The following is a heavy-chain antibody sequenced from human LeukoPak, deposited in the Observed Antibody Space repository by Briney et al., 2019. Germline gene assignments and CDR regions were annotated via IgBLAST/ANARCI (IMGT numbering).Heavy chain of an antibody. CDR3: ARGTLEYDVLTGSSKGYFDY. Sequence: PSQTLSLTCTVSNVSISSGSHYWNWIRQPAGKGLEWIGRIYAGGRSNYNPSLRSRVTISVDTSKKQFSLKLNSVTAADTAVYYCARGTLEYDVLTGSSKGYFDYWGQGTLVTVSS. V-gene: IGHV4-61*02. J-gene: IGHJ4*02. CDR1: NVSISSGSHY. D-gene: IGHD3-9*01. CDR2: IYAGGRS.